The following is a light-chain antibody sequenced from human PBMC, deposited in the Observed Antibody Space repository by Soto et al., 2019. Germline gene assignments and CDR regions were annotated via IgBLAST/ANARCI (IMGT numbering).Light chain of an antibody. Sequence: DIQMTQSPSTLTASVGDRVTITCRASQSISSWLAWYQQKPGKAPKLLISDASSLESGVTSRCSRSESETEFPLTISSLQPDDFATYYCQQYKSYPWTYGQGTKVDIK. J-gene: IGKJ1*01. CDR3: QQYKSYPWT. V-gene: IGKV1-5*01. CDR2: DAS. CDR1: QSISSW.